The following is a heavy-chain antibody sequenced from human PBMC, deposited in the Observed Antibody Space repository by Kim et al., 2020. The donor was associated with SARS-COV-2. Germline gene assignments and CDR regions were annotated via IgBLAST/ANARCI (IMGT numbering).Heavy chain of an antibody. D-gene: IGHD1-26*01. CDR2: TI. J-gene: IGHJ3*02. V-gene: IGHV3-48*02. CDR3: ARLSGVGAFDI. Sequence: TIHYPEPLKGRFSIARDKAKNSLYLQMNRRRDEDTAVYHCARLSGVGAFDIWGQGTLVTVSS.